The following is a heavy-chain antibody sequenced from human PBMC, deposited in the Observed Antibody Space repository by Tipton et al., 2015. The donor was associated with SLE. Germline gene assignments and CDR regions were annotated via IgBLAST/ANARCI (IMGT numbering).Heavy chain of an antibody. V-gene: IGHV3-48*03. CDR1: GFTFSSYE. D-gene: IGHD3-3*01. CDR2: ISSSGRTI. Sequence: SLRLSCAASGFTFSSYEMNWVRQAPGKGLEWVSYISSSGRTIYYADSVKGRFTISRDNAKNSLYLQMNSLRAEDTAVYYCARVPTIFGVVISPGYYYYMDVWGKGTTVTVSS. J-gene: IGHJ6*03. CDR3: ARVPTIFGVVISPGYYYYMDV.